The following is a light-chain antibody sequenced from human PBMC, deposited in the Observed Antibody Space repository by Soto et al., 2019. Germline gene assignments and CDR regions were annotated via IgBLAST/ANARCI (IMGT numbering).Light chain of an antibody. CDR1: PIVTNYH. J-gene: IGKJ1*01. CDR3: YQYGSAPPT. CDR2: GXS. Sequence: IVLAHAPVTPSLSPGEGSTLSCRASPIVTNYHLPLLRQEPGQAPRLXXGGXSNRATGSPDRFSGSGSATDFTLTISGLEPEDCVVFYFYQYGSAPPTFGQGTKVDIK. V-gene: IGKV3-20*01.